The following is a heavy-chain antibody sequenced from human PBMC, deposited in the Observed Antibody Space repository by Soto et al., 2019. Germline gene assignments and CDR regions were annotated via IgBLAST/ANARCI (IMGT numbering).Heavy chain of an antibody. J-gene: IGHJ4*02. CDR1: GFTFSNYA. D-gene: IGHD2-8*01. CDR2: ISGSGGYT. CDR3: ARNCTNGVCSNY. V-gene: IGHV3-23*01. Sequence: GGSLRLSCAASGFTFSNYAMSWVRQAPGKGLEWVSAISGSGGYTYYADSVKGRFTISRDNSKNTLYLQIDSLRAEDTAVYYCARNCTNGVCSNYWGQGTLVTVSS.